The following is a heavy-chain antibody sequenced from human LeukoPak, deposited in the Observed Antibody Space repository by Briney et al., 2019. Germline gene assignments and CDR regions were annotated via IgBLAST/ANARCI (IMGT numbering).Heavy chain of an antibody. Sequence: ASVKVSCKASGYTFTGYYMHWVRQAPGQGLEWMGWINPNSGGTNYAQKFQGRVTMTRDTSISTAYMELSRLRSDDTAVYYCARHLRYCSSISCSHRYYYYGMDVWGQGTTVTVSS. J-gene: IGHJ6*02. D-gene: IGHD2-2*01. CDR3: ARHLRYCSSISCSHRYYYYGMDV. CDR2: INPNSGGT. V-gene: IGHV1-2*02. CDR1: GYTFTGYY.